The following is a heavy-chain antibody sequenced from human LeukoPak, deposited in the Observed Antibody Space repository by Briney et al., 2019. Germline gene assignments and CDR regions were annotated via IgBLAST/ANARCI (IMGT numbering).Heavy chain of an antibody. V-gene: IGHV3-11*01. J-gene: IGHJ4*02. CDR1: GFAFRNYY. CDR3: ARDLAMAGRDLDY. D-gene: IGHD6-19*01. CDR2: ISNSGTII. Sequence: PGGSLRLSCAASGFAFRNYYMNWIRQAPGKGLEWVSYISNSGTIIYYAESVKGRFTISRDNAKNSLYLQRNSLRAEDTAVYYCARDLAMAGRDLDYWGQGTLVTVSS.